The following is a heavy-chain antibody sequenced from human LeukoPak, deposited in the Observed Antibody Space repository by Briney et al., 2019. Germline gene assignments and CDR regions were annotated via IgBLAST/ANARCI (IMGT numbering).Heavy chain of an antibody. J-gene: IGHJ4*02. Sequence: SETLSLTCTVSGGSISSNYWNWIRQPPGKGLEWIGDISHSGNTNYNSSFSSRVTISLDTSTTHFSLQLKSVTAADTAVYYCVRGYCDRRGYSSPFDYWGQGTPVTVSS. CDR1: GGSISSNY. D-gene: IGHD3-22*01. V-gene: IGHV4-59*01. CDR3: VRGYCDRRGYSSPFDY. CDR2: ISHSGNT.